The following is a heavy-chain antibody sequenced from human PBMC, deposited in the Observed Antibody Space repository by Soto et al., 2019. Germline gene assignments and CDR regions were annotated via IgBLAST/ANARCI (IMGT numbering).Heavy chain of an antibody. CDR2: IYYSGST. V-gene: IGHV4-28*01. CDR3: PRIRRDSYLDY. CDR1: GYSISSSNW. Sequence: KLSETLSLTCAVSGYSISSSNWWGWIRQPPGKGLEWIGYIYYSGSTYYNPSLKSRVTMSVDTSKNQFSLKLSSVTAVDTAVYYCPRIRRDSYLDYWGQGTLVTVSS. J-gene: IGHJ4*02.